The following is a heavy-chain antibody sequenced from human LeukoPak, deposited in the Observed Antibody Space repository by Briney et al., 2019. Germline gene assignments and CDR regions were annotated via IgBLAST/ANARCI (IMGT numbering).Heavy chain of an antibody. V-gene: IGHV3-21*01. CDR1: GFTFSSYS. CDR3: AREGGSGSYYNPHFDY. J-gene: IGHJ4*02. CDR2: ISSSSSYI. D-gene: IGHD3-10*01. Sequence: GGSLRLSCAASGFTFSSYSMNWVRQAPGKGLEWVSSISSSSSYIYYADSVKGQFTISRDNSKNTLYLQMNSLRAEDTAVYYCAREGGSGSYYNPHFDYWGQGTLVTVSS.